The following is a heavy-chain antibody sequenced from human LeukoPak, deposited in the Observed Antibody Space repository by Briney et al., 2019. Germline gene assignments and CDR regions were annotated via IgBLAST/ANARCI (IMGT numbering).Heavy chain of an antibody. V-gene: IGHV4-39*07. Sequence: SETLSLTCTVFGGSISSSSYYWGWIRQPPGKGLEWIGSIYYSGSTYYNPSLKSRVTISVDTSKNQFSLKLSSVTAADTAVYYCARDLYDSSGYYLAWGQGTLVTVSS. D-gene: IGHD3-22*01. J-gene: IGHJ5*02. CDR3: ARDLYDSSGYYLA. CDR2: IYYSGST. CDR1: GGSISSSSYY.